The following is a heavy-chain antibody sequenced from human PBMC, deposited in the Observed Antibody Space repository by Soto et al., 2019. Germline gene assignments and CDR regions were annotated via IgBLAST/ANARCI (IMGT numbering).Heavy chain of an antibody. J-gene: IGHJ6*02. D-gene: IGHD2-15*01. CDR3: ARTCSGGSCYWHYYYYYGMDV. V-gene: IGHV3-7*05. CDR1: GFTFSSYW. CDR2: IKQDGSEK. Sequence: GGSQRLSCAASGFTFSSYWMSWVRQAPGKGLEWVANIKQDGSEKYYVDSVKGRFTISRDNAKNSLYLQMNSLRAEDTAVYYCARTCSGGSCYWHYYYYYGMDVWGQGTTVTVSS.